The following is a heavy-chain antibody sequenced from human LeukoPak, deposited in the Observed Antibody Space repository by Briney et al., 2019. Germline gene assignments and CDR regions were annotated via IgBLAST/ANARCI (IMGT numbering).Heavy chain of an antibody. V-gene: IGHV1-69*05. CDR2: IIHIFGTA. Sequence: SVKVSCKAAGGTFSSYAISWVRQAPGQGLEWMGGIIHIFGTANYAQKFQGRVTITTDESTSTAYMELSSLRSEDTAVYYCARDHREDMDYYDSSGYLYWGQGTLVTVSS. CDR3: ARDHREDMDYYDSSGYLY. D-gene: IGHD3-22*01. CDR1: GGTFSSYA. J-gene: IGHJ4*02.